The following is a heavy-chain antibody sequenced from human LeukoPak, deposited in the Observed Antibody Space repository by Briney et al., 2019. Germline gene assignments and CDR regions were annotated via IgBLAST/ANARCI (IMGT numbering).Heavy chain of an antibody. CDR2: TSAYNGAT. V-gene: IGHV1-18*01. CDR3: ARESSSGSYQNDY. CDR1: GYSFPSYG. Sequence: ASVKVSCKASGYSFPSYGISWVRQAPGQGLAWMGWTSAYNGATIYAQKFQDRVTITTDTFTSTAYMEVRSLRSDDTAVYYCARESSSGSYQNDYWGQGTLVTVSS. J-gene: IGHJ4*02. D-gene: IGHD3-10*01.